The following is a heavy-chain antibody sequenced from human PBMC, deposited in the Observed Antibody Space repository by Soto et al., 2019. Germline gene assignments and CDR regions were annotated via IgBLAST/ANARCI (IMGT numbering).Heavy chain of an antibody. J-gene: IGHJ5*02. CDR1: RYTFTSSN. Sequence: QEQLVQSGAEVKRPGASVKVSCRASRYTFTSSNINWVRQAAGQGPEWIGWMNPVNGNAAFAREFQGRVTMTRDTSTDTAYMEVGGLSSGDTAIYYCARAVGIAVTGLDLWGPGTLVTVSS. CDR2: MNPVNGNA. D-gene: IGHD6-19*01. V-gene: IGHV1-8*01. CDR3: ARAVGIAVTGLDL.